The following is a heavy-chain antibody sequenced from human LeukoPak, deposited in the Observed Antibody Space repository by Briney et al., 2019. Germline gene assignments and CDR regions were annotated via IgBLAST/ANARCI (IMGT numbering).Heavy chain of an antibody. CDR2: ISSSGGST. CDR3: ATQEGDSSGYYGQFDY. CDR1: GFTFSSYA. V-gene: IGHV3-23*01. D-gene: IGHD3-22*01. Sequence: GGSLRLSCVASGFTFSSYAMSWVRQAPGKGLEWVSAISSSGGSTYYADSVKGRFTISRDNSKNTLYLQINSLRAEDTAVYYCATQEGDSSGYYGQFDYWGQGTLVTVSS. J-gene: IGHJ4*02.